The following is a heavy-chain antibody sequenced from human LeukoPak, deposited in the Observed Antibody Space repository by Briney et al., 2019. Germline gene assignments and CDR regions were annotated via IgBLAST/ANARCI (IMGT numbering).Heavy chain of an antibody. CDR1: GGSIRSFF. V-gene: IGHV4-59*01. CDR2: IYYSGST. Sequence: SETLSLTCTVSGGSIRSFFWSWIRQPPGKGLEWIGYIYYSGSTNYNPSLKSRVTISVDTSKNQFSLKLSSVTAADTAVYYCARDAKDSSGYQYYFDYWGQGTLVTVSS. CDR3: ARDAKDSSGYQYYFDY. D-gene: IGHD3-22*01. J-gene: IGHJ4*02.